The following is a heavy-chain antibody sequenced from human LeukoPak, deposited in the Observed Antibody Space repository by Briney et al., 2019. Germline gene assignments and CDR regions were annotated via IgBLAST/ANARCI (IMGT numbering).Heavy chain of an antibody. J-gene: IGHJ4*02. D-gene: IGHD5-18*01. CDR1: GFTFSTYG. V-gene: IGHV3-30*18. CDR3: AKDVDTAMNGVDY. Sequence: GRSLRLSCTASGFTFSTYGMHWVRQAPGKGLEWVAIISYDGSDKYYADSVKGRFTISRDNSKNTLYLQMNSLRAEDTAVYYCAKDVDTAMNGVDYWGQGTLVTVSS. CDR2: ISYDGSDK.